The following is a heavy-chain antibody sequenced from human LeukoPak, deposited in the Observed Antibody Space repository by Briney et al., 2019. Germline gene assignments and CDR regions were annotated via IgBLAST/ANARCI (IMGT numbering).Heavy chain of an antibody. J-gene: IGHJ4*02. CDR2: ISTNGDRT. D-gene: IGHD2-15*01. V-gene: IGHV3-23*01. CDR3: AKDLPLFSFLGGYFDY. CDR1: GLTFSNYA. Sequence: PGGSLRLSCAASGLTFSNYAMTWVRQAPGKGLEWVSAISTNGDRTYYADSVKGRFTISRDNSKNTLYLQMNSLRAEDTAVYYCAKDLPLFSFLGGYFDYWGQGTLVTVSS.